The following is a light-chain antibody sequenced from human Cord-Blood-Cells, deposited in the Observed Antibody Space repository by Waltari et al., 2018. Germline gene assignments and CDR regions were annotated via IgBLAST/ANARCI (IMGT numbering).Light chain of an antibody. J-gene: IGKJ2*03. CDR3: MQALQTPYS. V-gene: IGKV2-28*01. CDR1: QSLLHSNGYNY. Sequence: DTVMTQSPLSLPVTPGEPASTPCRSSQSLLHSNGYNYLDWYLQKPGQSPQLLIYLGSNRASGVPDRFSGSGSGTDFTLKISRVEAEDVGVYYCMQALQTPYSFGQGTKLEIK. CDR2: LGS.